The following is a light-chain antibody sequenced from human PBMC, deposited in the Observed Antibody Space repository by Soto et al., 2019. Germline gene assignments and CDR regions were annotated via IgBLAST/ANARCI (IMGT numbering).Light chain of an antibody. CDR1: SSDVGLYDY. J-gene: IGLJ1*01. Sequence: QSDLTQPASVSGSPGQSITISCTGTSSDVGLYDYVSWYQQHPGKAPQLMIYAVSNRPSGVSNRFSASKSGNTASLFISGLQAEDEADYYCSSYTSDSSYVFGSGPKVTVL. CDR3: SSYTSDSSYV. V-gene: IGLV2-14*01. CDR2: AVS.